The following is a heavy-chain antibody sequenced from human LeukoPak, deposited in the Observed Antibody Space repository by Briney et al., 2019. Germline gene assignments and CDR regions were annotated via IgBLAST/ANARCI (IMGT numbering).Heavy chain of an antibody. V-gene: IGHV3-30*03. CDR1: GFSLSSYG. CDR2: ISYDGSNK. Sequence: GRSLRLSCAASGFSLSSYGMHWVRQAPGKGLEWVAVISYDGSNKYYADSVKGRFTISRDNSKNTLYLQMNSLRAEDTAVYYCACHTVGDYLDYWGQGTLVTVSS. J-gene: IGHJ4*02. D-gene: IGHD4-17*01. CDR3: ACHTVGDYLDY.